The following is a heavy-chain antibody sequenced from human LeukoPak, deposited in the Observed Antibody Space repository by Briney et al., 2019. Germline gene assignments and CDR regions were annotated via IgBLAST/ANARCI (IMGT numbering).Heavy chain of an antibody. CDR3: ARDPGWSGSGY. D-gene: IGHD3-3*01. V-gene: IGHV3-30-3*01. Sequence: GGSLRLSCAASGFTFGSYAMHWVRQAPGKGLEWVAVISYDGSNKYYADSVKGRFTISRDNSKNTLYLQMNSLRAEDTAVYYCARDPGWSGSGYWGRGTLVTVSS. CDR1: GFTFGSYA. J-gene: IGHJ4*02. CDR2: ISYDGSNK.